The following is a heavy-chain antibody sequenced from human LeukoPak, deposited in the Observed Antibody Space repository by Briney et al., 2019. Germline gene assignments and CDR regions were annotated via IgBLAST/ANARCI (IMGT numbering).Heavy chain of an antibody. CDR2: INPNSGGT. CDR3: ARDGFLEWLFPNYYYYGMDV. V-gene: IGHV1-2*06. D-gene: IGHD3-3*01. Sequence: ASVKVSCKASGYTFTGYYMHWVRQAPGQGLEWMGRINPNSGGTNYAQKFQGRVTMTRDTSTSTVYMELSSLRSEDTAVYYCARDGFLEWLFPNYYYYGMDVWGQGTTVTVSS. J-gene: IGHJ6*02. CDR1: GYTFTGYY.